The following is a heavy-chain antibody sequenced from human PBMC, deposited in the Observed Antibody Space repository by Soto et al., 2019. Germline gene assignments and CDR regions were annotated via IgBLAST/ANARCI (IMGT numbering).Heavy chain of an antibody. Sequence: QVVLLQSGAEVKEPGSSVRFSCQVSGSTFNNFAFIWVRQAPGHGPEWMGGIVVDSNTAEYSQRFQDRVTITADTSTDTRYMELGSLTFEDTAVYYCARAIKRWEVNYYCDFWGQGTLVTVSS. J-gene: IGHJ4*02. D-gene: IGHD1-26*01. CDR2: IVVDSNTA. CDR1: GSTFNNFA. V-gene: IGHV1-69*06. CDR3: ARAIKRWEVNYYCDF.